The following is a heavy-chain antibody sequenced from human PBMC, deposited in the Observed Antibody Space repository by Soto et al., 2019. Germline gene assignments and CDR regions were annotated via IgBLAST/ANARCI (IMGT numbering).Heavy chain of an antibody. Sequence: SSETLSLTCAVSGGSISSGGYSWSWIRQPPGKGLEWIGEINHSGSTNYNPSLKSRVTISVDTSKNQFSLKLSSVTAADTAVYYCARSIDPWGQGTLVTVSS. CDR2: INHSGST. J-gene: IGHJ5*02. V-gene: IGHV4-30-2*01. CDR1: GGSISSGGYS. CDR3: ARSIDP.